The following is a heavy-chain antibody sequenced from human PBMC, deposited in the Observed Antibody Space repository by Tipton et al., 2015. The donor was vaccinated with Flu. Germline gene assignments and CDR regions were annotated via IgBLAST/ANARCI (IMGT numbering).Heavy chain of an antibody. Sequence: SLRLSCAASGFTFSSYAMSWVRQAPGKGLEWVSAISGSGGSTYYADSVKGRFTISRDNAKNSLYLQMNSLRAEDTAVYYCARDRNGSPGGFDYWGQGTLVTVSS. V-gene: IGHV3-23*01. J-gene: IGHJ4*02. D-gene: IGHD3-10*01. CDR1: GFTFSSYA. CDR3: ARDRNGSPGGFDY. CDR2: ISGSGGST.